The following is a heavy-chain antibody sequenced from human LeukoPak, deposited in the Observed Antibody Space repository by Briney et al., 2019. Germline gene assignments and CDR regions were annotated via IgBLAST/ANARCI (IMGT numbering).Heavy chain of an antibody. CDR1: GYTFTSYD. J-gene: IGHJ6*03. Sequence: ASVKVSCKASGYTFTSYDINWVRQATGQGLEWMGWMNPNSGNTGYAQKFQGRVTMTRNTSISTAYMELSSLRSEDTAVYYCARGRGLVPYYYYYMDVWGKGTTVTVSS. V-gene: IGHV1-8*01. D-gene: IGHD6-19*01. CDR3: ARGRGLVPYYYYYMDV. CDR2: MNPNSGNT.